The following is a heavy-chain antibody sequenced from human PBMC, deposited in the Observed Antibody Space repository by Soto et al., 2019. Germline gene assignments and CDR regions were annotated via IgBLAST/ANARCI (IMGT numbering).Heavy chain of an antibody. Sequence: ASVKVSCKTSGYTFSHYDINWVRQAPGRGLEWMGWMNTNSGEAGYAQKFKGRVTMTTDTSTSTVYMELSGLRPDDTALYYCARRHYSRRAWFDPWGQGTLVTVSS. CDR3: ARRHYSRRAWFDP. CDR2: MNTNSGEA. CDR1: GYTFSHYD. V-gene: IGHV1-8*01. J-gene: IGHJ5*02. D-gene: IGHD1-26*01.